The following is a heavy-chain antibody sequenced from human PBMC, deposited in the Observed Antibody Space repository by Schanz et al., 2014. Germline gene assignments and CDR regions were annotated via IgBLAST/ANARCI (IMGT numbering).Heavy chain of an antibody. D-gene: IGHD6-13*01. J-gene: IGHJ4*02. CDR2: IIPILDKT. CDR3: ARDGEAAAGCDY. Sequence: QVQLVQSGAEVKKPGVSVKVSCKASGYTFTTYYIHWVRQAPGQGLEWMGRIIPILDKTNYAQKFQGRVTMTADKSTSTVYMELSSLRSEDTAVYYCARDGEAAAGCDYWGQGTLVNVSS. CDR1: GYTFTTYY. V-gene: IGHV1-46*03.